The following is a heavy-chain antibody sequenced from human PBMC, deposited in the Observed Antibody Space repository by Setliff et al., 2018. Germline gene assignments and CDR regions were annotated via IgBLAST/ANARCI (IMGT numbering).Heavy chain of an antibody. CDR3: AKAPTYYYGPGSGNPFEI. Sequence: GESLKISCAASGFTFSSYAMSWVRQAPGKGLEWVSAISGSGVSTYYADSVKGRFTISRDNSKNTLYLQMNSLRAEDTAVYYCAKAPTYYYGPGSGNPFEIWGQGTMVTVSS. V-gene: IGHV3-23*01. D-gene: IGHD3-10*01. CDR1: GFTFSSYA. CDR2: ISGSGVST. J-gene: IGHJ3*02.